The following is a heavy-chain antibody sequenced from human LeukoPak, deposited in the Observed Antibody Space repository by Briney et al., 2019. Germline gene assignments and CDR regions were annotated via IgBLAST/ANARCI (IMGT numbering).Heavy chain of an antibody. CDR2: IYYSGST. J-gene: IGHJ6*03. CDR3: VRARFASTPYYYYYYMDV. Sequence: SETLSLTCTVSGGSISSHYWSWIRQPPGKGLEWIGYIYYSGSTSYNPSLKSRVTISVDTSKNQFSLKLSSVTAADTAVYYCVRARFASTPYYYYYYMDVWGKGTTVTVSS. V-gene: IGHV4-59*11. CDR1: GGSISSHY. D-gene: IGHD5/OR15-5a*01.